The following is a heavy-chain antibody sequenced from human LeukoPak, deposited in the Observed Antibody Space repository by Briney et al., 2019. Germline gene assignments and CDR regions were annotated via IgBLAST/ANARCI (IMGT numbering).Heavy chain of an antibody. CDR2: LTGSGSGT. D-gene: IGHD3-22*01. V-gene: IGHV3-23*01. J-gene: IGHJ4*02. CDR1: GFTFSSYA. Sequence: QTGGSLRLSCAAYGFTFSSYAMTWLRQAPGQVLEWVSTLTGSGSGTFYADSVKGRFTIFRDIDKNAMYLQMNSLRAEDTAVYYCARIGYYYDSSGYYSVHFDYWGQGTLVTVSS. CDR3: ARIGYYYDSSGYYSVHFDY.